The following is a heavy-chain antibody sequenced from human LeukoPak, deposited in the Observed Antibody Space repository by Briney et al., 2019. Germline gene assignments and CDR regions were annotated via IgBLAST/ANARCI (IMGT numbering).Heavy chain of an antibody. J-gene: IGHJ3*02. D-gene: IGHD1-26*01. V-gene: IGHV1-69*05. Sequence: SVKVSCKASGGTFSSYAISWVRQAPGQGLEWMGGIIPIFGTANYAQKFQGRVTITTDQPTSTAYMELSSLRSEDTAVYYCARGVPSRVGAAFDIWGQGTMVTVSS. CDR3: ARGVPSRVGAAFDI. CDR1: GGTFSSYA. CDR2: IIPIFGTA.